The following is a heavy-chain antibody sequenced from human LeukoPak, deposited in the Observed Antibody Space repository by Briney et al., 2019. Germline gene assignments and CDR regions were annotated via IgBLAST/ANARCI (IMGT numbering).Heavy chain of an antibody. J-gene: IGHJ6*02. D-gene: IGHD3-16*01. V-gene: IGHV4-34*01. CDR3: ARDLSDDGSPYTHYGMAV. CDR2: INHSGST. Sequence: SETLSLTCAVYGGSFSGYYWSWIRQPPGKGLEWIGEINHSGSTNYNPSLKSRVTISVDTSKNQFSLKLSSVTAADTAVYYCARDLSDDGSPYTHYGMAVWGQGTTVTVSS. CDR1: GGSFSGYY.